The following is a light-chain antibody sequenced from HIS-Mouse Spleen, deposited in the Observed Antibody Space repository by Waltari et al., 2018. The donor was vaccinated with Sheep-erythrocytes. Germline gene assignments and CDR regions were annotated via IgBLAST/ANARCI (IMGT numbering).Light chain of an antibody. J-gene: IGLJ2*01. CDR3: AAWDDSLNGVV. V-gene: IGLV1-44*01. Sequence: QSVLTQPPSASGTPGQRVTISCSGSSSNIGSHTVTWYQQLPGPAPKLLSYSNNQRPSGVPDRFSGSKSGTSASLAISGLQSEDEADYYCAAWDDSLNGVVFGGGTKLTVL. CDR2: SNN. CDR1: SSNIGSHT.